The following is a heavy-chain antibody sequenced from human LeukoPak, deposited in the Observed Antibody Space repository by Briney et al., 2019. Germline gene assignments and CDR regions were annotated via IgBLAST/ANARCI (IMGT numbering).Heavy chain of an antibody. CDR3: ARHWAAAGTAPLFDY. CDR1: GGSISNYY. J-gene: IGHJ4*02. V-gene: IGHV4-59*08. Sequence: SETLSLTCIVSGGSISNYYWSWVRQPPGKGLEWIGYISGSGSTNYNTSLKSRVTLSVDRSGSQFSLKLSSVTAADTAVYYCARHWAAAGTAPLFDYWGQGALVTVSS. CDR2: ISGSGST. D-gene: IGHD6-13*01.